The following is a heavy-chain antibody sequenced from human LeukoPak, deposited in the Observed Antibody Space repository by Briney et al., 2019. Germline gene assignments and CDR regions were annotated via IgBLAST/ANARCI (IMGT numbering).Heavy chain of an antibody. CDR3: ARATGWPKGSGTFNYYYGLDV. Sequence: SQTLSLTCTVSGDSISSGDYYWSWIRQPPGTDLEWIGYIYHRGSRYYNPSLKTRVSISKDASKNQFSLKLISVTAADTAIYCARATGWPKGSGTFNYYYGLDVWGQGTTVTVSS. V-gene: IGHV4-30-4*01. D-gene: IGHD3-10*01. CDR2: IYHRGSR. CDR1: GDSISSGDYY. J-gene: IGHJ6*02.